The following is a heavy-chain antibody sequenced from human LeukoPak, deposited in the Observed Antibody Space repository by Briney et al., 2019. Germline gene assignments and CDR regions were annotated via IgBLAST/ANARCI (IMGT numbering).Heavy chain of an antibody. D-gene: IGHD1-26*01. V-gene: IGHV3-7*01. J-gene: IGHJ2*01. Sequence: GGSLRLSCTVSGFTFSNYWMSWVRQAPGKGPEWFADIEQDGSRKYYVDSVRGRFTISRDNAKNLLYLQMDSLRAEDTALYYCARDMGKSDTSDWYFDLWGRGTLVTVSS. CDR2: IEQDGSRK. CDR3: ARDMGKSDTSDWYFDL. CDR1: GFTFSNYW.